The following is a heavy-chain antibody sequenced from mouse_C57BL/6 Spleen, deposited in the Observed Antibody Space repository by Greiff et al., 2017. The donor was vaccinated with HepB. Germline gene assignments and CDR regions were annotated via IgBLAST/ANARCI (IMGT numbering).Heavy chain of an antibody. J-gene: IGHJ2*01. D-gene: IGHD2-3*01. CDR2: IYPGDGDT. Sequence: QVQLLQPGAELVKPGASVKLSCTASGYAFSSYWMHWVQQRPGKGLEWIGQIYPGDGDTNYNGTFKGKATLTADKSSSTAYMQLRSLTSEDSAVYVCARCAIYDGYYLDYWGQGTTLTVSS. CDR1: GYAFSSYW. V-gene: IGHV1-80*01. CDR3: ARCAIYDGYYLDY.